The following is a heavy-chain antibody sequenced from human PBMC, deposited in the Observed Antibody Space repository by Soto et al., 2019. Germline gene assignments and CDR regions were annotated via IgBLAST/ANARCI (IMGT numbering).Heavy chain of an antibody. D-gene: IGHD1-26*01. Sequence: GGSLRLSCAASGFTFNNYGMHWVRQAPGKGLEWVAVIWHDEKNKYYADSVRDRFTISRDNSKNTLDLQMNSLRGDDTAVYYCARDPGSDSHIDYWGLGTLVTVSS. J-gene: IGHJ4*02. CDR3: ARDPGSDSHIDY. CDR1: GFTFNNYG. V-gene: IGHV3-33*01. CDR2: IWHDEKNK.